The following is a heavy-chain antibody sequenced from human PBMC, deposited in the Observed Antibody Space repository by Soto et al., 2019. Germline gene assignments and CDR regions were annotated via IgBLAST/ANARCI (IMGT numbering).Heavy chain of an antibody. CDR1: GGSFSGYY. CDR2: INHSGST. D-gene: IGHD3-16*02. J-gene: IGHJ4*02. Sequence: QVQLQQWGAGLLKPSETLSLTCAVYGGSFSGYYWSWIRQPPGKGLEWIGEINHSGSTNYNPSLKSRVTISVDTSKNQFSLKLSSVTAADTAVYYCARGAAHIGELSQRGTNFDYWGQGTLVTVSS. CDR3: ARGAAHIGELSQRGTNFDY. V-gene: IGHV4-34*01.